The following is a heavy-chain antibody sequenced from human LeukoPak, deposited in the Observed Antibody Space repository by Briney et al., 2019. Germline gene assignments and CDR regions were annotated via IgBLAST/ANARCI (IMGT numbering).Heavy chain of an antibody. CDR2: IYYSGGT. J-gene: IGHJ3*02. CDR1: GGSISSYY. Sequence: SETLSLTCTVSGGSISSYYWSWLRQPPGKGLEWIGYIYYSGGTNYNPSLKSRVTISVDTSKNQFSLKLSSVTAADTAVYYCARAPMLVVVRRPDAFDIWGQGTMVTVSS. D-gene: IGHD3-22*01. V-gene: IGHV4-59*08. CDR3: ARAPMLVVVRRPDAFDI.